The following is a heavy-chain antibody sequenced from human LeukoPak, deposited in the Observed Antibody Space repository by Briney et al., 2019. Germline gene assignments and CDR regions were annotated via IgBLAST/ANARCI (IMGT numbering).Heavy chain of an antibody. V-gene: IGHV3-15*07. CDR3: TNMAYPFDY. CDR1: GFSFNNAW. J-gene: IGHJ4*02. D-gene: IGHD2-2*01. CDR2: IKTKTEGETT. Sequence: GGSLRLSRAASGFSFNNAWMNWVRQAPGKGLEWVGRIKTKTEGETTEYAAPVKGRFTISRDDSKNTMYLQMNSLKTEDTAVYYCTNMAYPFDYWGQGTLVTVSS.